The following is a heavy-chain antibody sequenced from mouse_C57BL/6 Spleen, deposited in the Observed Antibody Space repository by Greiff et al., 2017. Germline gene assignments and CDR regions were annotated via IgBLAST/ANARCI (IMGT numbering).Heavy chain of an antibody. V-gene: IGHV1-62-2*01. Sequence: VQLVESGAELVKPGASAKLSCKASGYTFTEYTIHWVKQRSGQGLEWIGWFYPGSGSIKDNEKFKDKATWTADKSSSTVYMELSRLTSEDSAVYFCARHEGDSNLPYWGQGTLVTVSA. CDR1: GYTFTEYT. D-gene: IGHD2-5*01. CDR3: ARHEGDSNLPY. J-gene: IGHJ3*01. CDR2: FYPGSGSI.